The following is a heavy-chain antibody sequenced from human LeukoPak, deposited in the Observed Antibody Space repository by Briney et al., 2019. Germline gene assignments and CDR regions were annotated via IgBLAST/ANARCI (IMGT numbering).Heavy chain of an antibody. CDR3: ASCDFWSGSDAFDI. CDR1: GGFISSDSYY. Sequence: TSETLSLTCTVSGGFISSDSYYWSWIRQPAGKGLEWIGRIYTSGSTNYNPSLKISVDTSKNQSSLKLSSVTAADTAVYYCASCDFWSGSDAFDIWGQGTMVTVSS. J-gene: IGHJ3*02. V-gene: IGHV4-61*02. D-gene: IGHD3-3*01. CDR2: IYTSGST.